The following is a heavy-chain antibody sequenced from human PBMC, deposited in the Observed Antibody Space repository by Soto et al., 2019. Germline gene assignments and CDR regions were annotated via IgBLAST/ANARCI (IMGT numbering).Heavy chain of an antibody. Sequence: SETLSLTCAIYGGSFSDYYWRWIRQSPGKGLEWIGEIHLSGRVNFTPSLKSRTSLSMDTSRNQFFLTLRSVTAADTAVYFCARTPTRGASAWLDPWGRGHLVTVSS. CDR2: IHLSGRV. D-gene: IGHD1-26*01. J-gene: IGHJ5*02. CDR3: ARTPTRGASAWLDP. V-gene: IGHV4-34*01. CDR1: GGSFSDYY.